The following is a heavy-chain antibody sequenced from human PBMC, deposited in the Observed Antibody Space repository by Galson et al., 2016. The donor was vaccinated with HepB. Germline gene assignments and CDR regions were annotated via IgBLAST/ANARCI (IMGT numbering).Heavy chain of an antibody. CDR3: ARTHHDCTNNNCYLPDYYSYGMDI. CDR1: GGTFSSYA. CDR2: IIPIFGTT. D-gene: IGHD2-2*01. Sequence: SVKVSCKASGGTFSSYAISWARQAPGQGLEWMGGIIPIFGTTNYAPKFQGRVTITADKSTSTAYMELTSLRSEDTAVYYCARTHHDCTNNNCYLPDYYSYGMDIWGQGTTVTVSS. J-gene: IGHJ6*02. V-gene: IGHV1-69*06.